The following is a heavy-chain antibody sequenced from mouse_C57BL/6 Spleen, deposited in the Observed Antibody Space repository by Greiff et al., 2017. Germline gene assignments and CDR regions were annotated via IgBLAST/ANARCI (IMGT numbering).Heavy chain of an antibody. CDR3: TRSYYGYDRAMDY. CDR2: ISSGGDYI. Sequence: EVKLQESGEGLVKPGGSLKLSCAASGFTFSSYAMSWVRQTPEKRLEWVAYISSGGDYIYYADTVKGRFTISRDNARNTLYLQMSSLKSEDTAMYYCTRSYYGYDRAMDYWGQGTSVTVSS. CDR1: GFTFSSYA. V-gene: IGHV5-9-1*02. J-gene: IGHJ4*01. D-gene: IGHD2-9*01.